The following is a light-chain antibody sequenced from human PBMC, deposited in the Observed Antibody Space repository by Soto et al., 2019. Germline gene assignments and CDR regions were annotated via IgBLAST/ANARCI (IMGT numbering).Light chain of an antibody. J-gene: IGLJ3*02. CDR3: SSYTSSNTWV. CDR2: EVS. CDR1: SSDVGDYNY. Sequence: QSALTQPASVSGSPGQSITISCTGTSSDVGDYNYVSWYQQHPGKAPKLMIYEVSNRPLGVSNRFSGSKSGNTASLTISGLQAEDEADYYCSSYTSSNTWVFGGGTKVTVL. V-gene: IGLV2-14*01.